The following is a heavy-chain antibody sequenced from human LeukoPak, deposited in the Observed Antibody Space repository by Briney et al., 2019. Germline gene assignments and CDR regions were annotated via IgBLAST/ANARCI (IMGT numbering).Heavy chain of an antibody. CDR2: ISYDGSNK. Sequence: PGRSLRLSCAASGFTFSSYAMHWVRQAPGKGLEWVAFISYDGSNKYYADSVKGRFTISRDNSKNTLYLQMNSLRAEDTAVYYCARDRVTMVRGVISWTFDYWGQGTLVTVSS. CDR3: ARDRVTMVRGVISWTFDY. D-gene: IGHD3-10*01. CDR1: GFTFSSYA. V-gene: IGHV3-30*04. J-gene: IGHJ4*02.